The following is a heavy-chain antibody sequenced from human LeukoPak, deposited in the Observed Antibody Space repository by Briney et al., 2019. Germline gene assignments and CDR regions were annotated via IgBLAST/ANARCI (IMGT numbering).Heavy chain of an antibody. CDR2: ISSSSSYI. Sequence: GGSLRLSCAASGFTFSSYCMNWVRQAPGKGLEWVSSISSSSSYIYYADSVKGRFTISRDNAKNSLYLQMNSLRADDTAVDYCARESSGYYRTNSGDYWGQGTLVTVSS. D-gene: IGHD3-22*01. CDR1: GFTFSSYC. J-gene: IGHJ4*02. CDR3: ARESSGYYRTNSGDY. V-gene: IGHV3-21*01.